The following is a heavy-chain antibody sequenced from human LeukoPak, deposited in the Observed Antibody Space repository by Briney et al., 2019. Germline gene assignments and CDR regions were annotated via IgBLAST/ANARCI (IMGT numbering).Heavy chain of an antibody. CDR2: ISSSSSYI. CDR3: ARSIVVVVAATVNYYGMDV. J-gene: IGHJ6*02. Sequence: PGGSLRLSCAASGFTFSSYSMNWVRQAPGKGLEWVSSISSSSSYIYYADSVKGRFTISRDNAKNSLYLQMNSLRAEDTAVYYCARSIVVVVAATVNYYGMDVWGQGTTVTVSS. CDR1: GFTFSSYS. D-gene: IGHD2-15*01. V-gene: IGHV3-21*01.